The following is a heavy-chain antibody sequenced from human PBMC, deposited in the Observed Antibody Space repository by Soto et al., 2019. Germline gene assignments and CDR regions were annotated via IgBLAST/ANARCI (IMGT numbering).Heavy chain of an antibody. CDR3: ARGVEYYDPYYYYGMDV. D-gene: IGHD3-22*01. Sequence: EVQLVESGGGLVKPGGSLRLSCAASGFTFSSYSMNWVRQAPGKGLEWVSSISSSSSYIYYADSVKGRFTISRDNAKNSLYLQMNSLRAEDTAVYYCARGVEYYDPYYYYGMDVWGQGTTVTVSS. J-gene: IGHJ6*02. CDR1: GFTFSSYS. CDR2: ISSSSSYI. V-gene: IGHV3-21*01.